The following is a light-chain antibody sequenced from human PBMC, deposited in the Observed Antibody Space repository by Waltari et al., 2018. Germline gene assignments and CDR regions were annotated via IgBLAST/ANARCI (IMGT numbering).Light chain of an antibody. V-gene: IGKV1-39*01. CDR2: TAS. CDR3: QQTYTTQYT. J-gene: IGKJ2*01. CDR1: QYISDY. Sequence: DIQMSQSPSSLSASVGDRVTITCRASQYISDYLHWYQQKPGKAPQLLIYTASTLQSGVPSRFSGSGSGSDLTLTISSLQPEDFATYCCQQTYTTQYTFGQGTRLEIK.